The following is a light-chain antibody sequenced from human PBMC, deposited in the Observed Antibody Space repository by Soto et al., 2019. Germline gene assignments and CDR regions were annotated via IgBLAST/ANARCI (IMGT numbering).Light chain of an antibody. J-gene: IGKJ2*01. CDR1: QSVSSS. CDR2: GAS. Sequence: EIVMTQSPATLSVSPGERGALSCRVSQSVSSSVAWYQQRPGQAPRLLIYGASTRATGIPARFSGSGSGTEFILTVSSLQSEDFAVYYCQQYNYWPQTFGQGTKLEIK. V-gene: IGKV3-15*01. CDR3: QQYNYWPQT.